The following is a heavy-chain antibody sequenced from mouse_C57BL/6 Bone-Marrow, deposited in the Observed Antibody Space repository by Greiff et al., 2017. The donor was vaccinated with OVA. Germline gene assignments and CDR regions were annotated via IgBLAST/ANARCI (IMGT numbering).Heavy chain of an antibody. D-gene: IGHD2-5*01. Sequence: VQLQPSGAELVKPGVSVKLSCKASGYTFSSYWMHWVKQRPGRGLEWIGRIEPNSGGTKYIEKFKSKATLTVVKPASTAYMQLSSLASEDSAVYDCARSSYSKPLYDMDYWGEGTTVTVSS. CDR1: GYTFSSYW. J-gene: IGHJ4*01. CDR2: IEPNSGGT. V-gene: IGHV1-72*01. CDR3: ARSSYSKPLYDMDY.